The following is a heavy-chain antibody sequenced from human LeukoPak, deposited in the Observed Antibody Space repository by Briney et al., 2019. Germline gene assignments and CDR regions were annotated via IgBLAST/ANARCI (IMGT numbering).Heavy chain of an antibody. J-gene: IGHJ1*01. D-gene: IGHD6-25*01. Sequence: SVKVSCEASGVTFSSYAISWVRQAPGQGLEWMGRIIPILGIADYAQKFQGRVTITADKSTSTAYMELSSLRSEDTAVYYCARTSIAAEFEYLQHWGQGTLVTVSS. CDR3: ARTSIAAEFEYLQH. CDR1: GVTFSSYA. V-gene: IGHV1-69*04. CDR2: IIPILGIA.